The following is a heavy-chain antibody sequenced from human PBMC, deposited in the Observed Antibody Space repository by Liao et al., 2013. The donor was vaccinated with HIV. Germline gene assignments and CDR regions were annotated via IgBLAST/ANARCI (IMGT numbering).Heavy chain of an antibody. V-gene: IGHV4-34*02. CDR3: ARAAFITMVRGVISP. D-gene: IGHD3-10*01. J-gene: IGHJ5*02. Sequence: QVRLQQWGTGHVKPSETLSLTCAVYGDYGGTFNEYYGTWIRQSPGRGLEWIGEVHRGGAVKYNPALRNRVTISFDKSKSQVSLSLTPVTAADTAVYYCARAAFITMVRGVISPWGQGTLVTVSS. CDR2: VHRGGAV. CDR1: GDYGGTFNEYY.